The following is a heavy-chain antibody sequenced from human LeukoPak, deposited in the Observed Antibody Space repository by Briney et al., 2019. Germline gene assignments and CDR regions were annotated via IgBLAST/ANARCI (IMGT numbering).Heavy chain of an antibody. CDR2: MNPNSGNT. CDR3: ARVREYDILTGYYSFDY. Sequence: ASVKASCKASGYTFTSYDINWVRQATGQGLEWMGWMNPNSGNTGYAQKFQGRVTMTRNTSISTAYMELSSLRSEDTAVYYCARVREYDILTGYYSFDYWGQGTLVTVSS. V-gene: IGHV1-8*01. J-gene: IGHJ4*02. D-gene: IGHD3-9*01. CDR1: GYTFTSYD.